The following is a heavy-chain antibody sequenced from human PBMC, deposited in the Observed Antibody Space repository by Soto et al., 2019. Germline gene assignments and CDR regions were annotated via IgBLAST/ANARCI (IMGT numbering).Heavy chain of an antibody. CDR1: GFTFSSYS. J-gene: IGHJ4*02. Sequence: EVQLLESGGGSVQPGGSLMLSCAASGFTFSSYSLSWLRQAPGKGLAWVSGISGSGQTTHYKDSVKGRFTISRDNFRNTLYLQVNSLRAEDTVIYFCAKSRGDSWTTYFFDYWGQGALVTVSS. V-gene: IGHV3-23*01. CDR3: AKSRGDSWTTYFFDY. CDR2: ISGSGQTT. D-gene: IGHD4-4*01.